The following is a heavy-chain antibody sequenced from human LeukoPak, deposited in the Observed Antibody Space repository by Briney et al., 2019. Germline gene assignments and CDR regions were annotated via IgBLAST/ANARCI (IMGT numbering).Heavy chain of an antibody. V-gene: IGHV3-23*01. CDR3: AKGATARAPDYYDSSGPGYFDY. Sequence: PGGSLRLSCAASGFTFSSYAMSWVRQAPGKGLEWVSAISGSGGSTYYADSVKGRFTISRDNSKNTLYLQMNSLRAEDTAVYYCAKGATARAPDYYDSSGPGYFDYWGQGTLVTVSS. D-gene: IGHD3-22*01. CDR1: GFTFSSYA. J-gene: IGHJ4*02. CDR2: ISGSGGST.